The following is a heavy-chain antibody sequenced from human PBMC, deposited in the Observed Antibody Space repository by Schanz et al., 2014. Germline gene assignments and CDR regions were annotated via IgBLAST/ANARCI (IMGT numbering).Heavy chain of an antibody. Sequence: QVQLVQSGAEVKKPGASVKVSCKASGYTFIDYYMHWVRQAPGQGLEWVGWIDPNSGATIYAQNFQGRVTMTRDTSISTAYMELSRLRSDDTAVYYCARGLVRYFAYWGQGTLVTVSS. J-gene: IGHJ4*02. V-gene: IGHV1-2*02. CDR1: GYTFIDYY. D-gene: IGHD2-8*02. CDR3: ARGLVRYFAY. CDR2: IDPNSGAT.